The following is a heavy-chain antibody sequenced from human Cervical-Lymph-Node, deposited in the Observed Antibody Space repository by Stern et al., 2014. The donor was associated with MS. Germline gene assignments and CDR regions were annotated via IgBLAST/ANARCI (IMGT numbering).Heavy chain of an antibody. J-gene: IGHJ4*03. D-gene: IGHD6-13*01. V-gene: IGHV1-3*01. CDR2: INGGDGNT. CDR1: GYTFTYYT. Sequence: VQLVESGAEVQKPGTSVNVSCKAFGYTFTYYTLHWVRQAPGQSLEWMGWINGGDGNTKYSQRFQGRVTITRDTSASTAYMELSSLRPEDSAVYYCARVAYSSSWYFFDYWGHGTLVTFSS. CDR3: ARVAYSSSWYFFDY.